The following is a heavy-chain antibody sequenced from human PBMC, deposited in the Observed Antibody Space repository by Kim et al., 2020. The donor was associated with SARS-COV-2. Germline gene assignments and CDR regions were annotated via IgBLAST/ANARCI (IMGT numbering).Heavy chain of an antibody. CDR2: IYYSGST. J-gene: IGHJ5*02. CDR1: GGSISSSSYY. CDR3: ARLTYIVVAATPEWWFDP. D-gene: IGHD2-15*01. V-gene: IGHV4-39*01. Sequence: SETLSLTCTVSGGSISSSSYYWGWIRQPPGKGLEWIGSIYYSGSTYYNPSLKSRVTISVDTSKNQFSLKLSSVTAADTAVYYCARLTYIVVAATPEWWFDPWGQGTLVTVSS.